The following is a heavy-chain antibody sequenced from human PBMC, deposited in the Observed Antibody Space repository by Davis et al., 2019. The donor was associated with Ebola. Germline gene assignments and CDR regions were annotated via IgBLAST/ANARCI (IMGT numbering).Heavy chain of an antibody. D-gene: IGHD1-26*01. J-gene: IGHJ3*02. V-gene: IGHV3-23*01. CDR1: GFTLSDYY. CDR2: LGTSADT. Sequence: GGSLRLSCAASGFTLSDYYMSWVRQAPGKGLEWVSTLGTSADTYYADSVKGRFTISRDNSKNTLYLQMNGLRVEDTAIYFCVKDTSNIWFDIWGQGTNVTVSS. CDR3: VKDTSNIWFDI.